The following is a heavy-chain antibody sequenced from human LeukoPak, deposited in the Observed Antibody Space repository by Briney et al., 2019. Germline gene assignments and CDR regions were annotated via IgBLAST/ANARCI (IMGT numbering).Heavy chain of an antibody. CDR1: GFTVNSYA. J-gene: IGHJ2*01. Sequence: GGSLRLSCAASGFTVNSYAMSWVRQAPGKGLEWVSSTGVSGSTYHSDSVKGRFAISRDNSKNTLYLQMNSLRAEDTAVYYCAKRRPANNPWYFDVWGGGTLVTVSS. V-gene: IGHV3-23*01. CDR2: TGVSGST. D-gene: IGHD2-2*01. CDR3: AKRRPANNPWYFDV.